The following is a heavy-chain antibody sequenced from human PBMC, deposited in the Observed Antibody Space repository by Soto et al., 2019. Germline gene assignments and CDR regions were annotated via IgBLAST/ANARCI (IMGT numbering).Heavy chain of an antibody. V-gene: IGHV3-30*18. D-gene: IGHD6-13*01. J-gene: IGHJ6*01. CDR1: RFTFSSYG. Sequence: QVLLVESGGGVVQPGRSLRLSCAASRFTFSSYGIHWVRQAPGKGLEWVAVISYDGSNKYYADSVKGRFTISRDNSKNTLYLQMDSLRAEDSAVYYCAKASSSWDGYYYYGMDVWGPATTVTVSS. CDR2: ISYDGSNK. CDR3: AKASSSWDGYYYYGMDV.